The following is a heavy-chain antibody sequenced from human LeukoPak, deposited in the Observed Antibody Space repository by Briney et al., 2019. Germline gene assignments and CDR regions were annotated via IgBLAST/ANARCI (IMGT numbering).Heavy chain of an antibody. V-gene: IGHV3-64*01. Sequence: GGSLRLSCAASGFTFSSYAMHWVRQAPGKGLEYVSAISSNGGSTYYANSVKGRFTISRDNSKNTLYLQMGSLRAEDMAVYYCARERIAVAGGNYYYYYGMDVWGQGTTVTVSS. CDR2: ISSNGGST. J-gene: IGHJ6*02. D-gene: IGHD6-19*01. CDR3: ARERIAVAGGNYYYYYGMDV. CDR1: GFTFSSYA.